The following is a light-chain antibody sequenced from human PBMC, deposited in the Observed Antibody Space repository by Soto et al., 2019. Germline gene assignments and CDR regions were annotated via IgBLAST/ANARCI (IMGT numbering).Light chain of an antibody. CDR3: QQYNNWPPWT. CDR2: GAS. V-gene: IGKV3-15*01. J-gene: IGKJ1*01. Sequence: EIVITQSPAPLSVSPGERATLSSRASQSVSGNLASYQQKPGQAPRLLIYGASTRATGIRARFSGSGSGTEFTLTISSLQSEDFAVYYCQQYNNWPPWTFGQRTKVEIK. CDR1: QSVSGN.